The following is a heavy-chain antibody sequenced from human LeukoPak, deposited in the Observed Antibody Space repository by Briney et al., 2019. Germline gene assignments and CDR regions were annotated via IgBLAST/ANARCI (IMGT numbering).Heavy chain of an antibody. V-gene: IGHV3-30*18. J-gene: IGHJ6*02. CDR1: GFTFSSYG. Sequence: GGSLRLSCAASGFTFSSYGMHWVRQAPAKGLEWVAVISYDGSNKYYADSVKGRFTISRDNSKNTLYLQMNSLRAEDTAVYYCAKDRGVWGQGTTVTVSS. CDR3: AKDRGV. CDR2: ISYDGSNK.